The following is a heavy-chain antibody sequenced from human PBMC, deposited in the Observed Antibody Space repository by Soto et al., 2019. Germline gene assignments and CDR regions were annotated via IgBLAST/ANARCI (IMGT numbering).Heavy chain of an antibody. CDR3: ARDKTPGRRITIFGVVGLFDY. CDR2: INPSGGST. CDR1: GYTFTSYY. V-gene: IGHV1-46*01. D-gene: IGHD3-3*01. Sequence: ASVKVSCKASGYTFTSYYMHWVRQAPGQGLEWMGIINPSGGSTSYAQKFQGRVTMTRDTSTSTVYMELSSLRPEDTAVYYCARDKTPGRRITIFGVVGLFDYWGQGTLVTVSS. J-gene: IGHJ4*02.